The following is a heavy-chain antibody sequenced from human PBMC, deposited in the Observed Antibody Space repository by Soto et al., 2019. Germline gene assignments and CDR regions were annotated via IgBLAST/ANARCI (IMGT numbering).Heavy chain of an antibody. CDR3: ATDQTPVCSGGSCNPSAYYYYMYV. V-gene: IGHV3-21*01. CDR2: ISSSSSYI. J-gene: IGHJ6*03. D-gene: IGHD2-15*01. Sequence: EVQLVESGGGLVKPGGSLRLSCAASGFTFSTYSMNWVRQAPGKGLEWVSSISSSSSYIYYADSVKGRFTISRDNAKNSLFLQMNSLSAEDTAVYYCATDQTPVCSGGSCNPSAYYYYMYVWGKGTTVTVSS. CDR1: GFTFSTYS.